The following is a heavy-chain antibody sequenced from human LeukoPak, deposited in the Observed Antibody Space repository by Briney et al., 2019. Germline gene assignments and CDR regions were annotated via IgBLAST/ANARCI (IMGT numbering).Heavy chain of an antibody. D-gene: IGHD3-22*01. CDR1: VYTFTIYY. V-gene: IGHV1-2*02. J-gene: IGHJ3*02. CDR3: ARDPYYYDSSGYYYVQAFDI. CDR2: INPNSGGT. Sequence: GASVKVSFTSSVYTFTIYYMHWVRQAPGQGLEWMGWINPNSGGTNYAQKFQGRVTMTRDTSISTAYMELSRLRSDDTAVYYCARDPYYYDSSGYYYVQAFDIWGQGTMVTVSS.